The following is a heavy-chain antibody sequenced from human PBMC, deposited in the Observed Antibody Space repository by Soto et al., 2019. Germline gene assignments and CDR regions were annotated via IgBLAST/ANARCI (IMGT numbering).Heavy chain of an antibody. D-gene: IGHD6-13*01. J-gene: IGHJ4*02. V-gene: IGHV2-5*06. CDR1: GFSFSTGAVG. CDR2: IYWDDDK. CDR3: AHVYWAASGTRYCFAH. Sequence: QITLTESGPTLVKPTQTLTLTCTFSGFSFSTGAVGVGWIRQPPGKALEFLALIYWDDDKRYGPSLKTKITTTKATSRTQVVLTLSDLDPEDTATYHCAHVYWAASGTRYCFAHWGQGTLVTVSS.